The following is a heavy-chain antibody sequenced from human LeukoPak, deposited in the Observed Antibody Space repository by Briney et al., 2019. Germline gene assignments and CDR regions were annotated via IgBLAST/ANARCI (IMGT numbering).Heavy chain of an antibody. J-gene: IGHJ4*02. V-gene: IGHV3-23*01. Sequence: GGSLRLSCTASGFTLSDYAMNWIRQAPGKGLEWVSTISHSAHGIFYTDSVKGRFTISRDNSNNTVYLQMNSLRAEDTALYYCAKMVTMIVTFFDYWGQGTLVTVSS. CDR1: GFTLSDYA. CDR2: ISHSAHGI. D-gene: IGHD3-22*01. CDR3: AKMVTMIVTFFDY.